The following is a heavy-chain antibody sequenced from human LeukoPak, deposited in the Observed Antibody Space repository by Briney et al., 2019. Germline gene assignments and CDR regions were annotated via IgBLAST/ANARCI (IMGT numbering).Heavy chain of an antibody. D-gene: IGHD3-10*01. CDR3: ARDRTWFGAGDYYYGMDV. CDR2: INPSGGST. J-gene: IGHJ6*04. CDR1: GYTFTSYY. Sequence: ASVTVSCKASGYTFTSYYMHWVRQAPGQGLEWMGLINPSGGSTSYAQKFQGRVTMTRDTSTSTVYMELSSLRSEDTAAYYCARDRTWFGAGDYYYGMDVWGKGTTVSVSS. V-gene: IGHV1-46*01.